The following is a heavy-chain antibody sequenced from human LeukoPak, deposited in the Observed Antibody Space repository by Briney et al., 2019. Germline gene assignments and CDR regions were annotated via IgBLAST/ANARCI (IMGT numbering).Heavy chain of an antibody. Sequence: PGGSLKLSCAASGFTFSGSAIHWVRQASGKGLEWVGRIRGKADTAYAASVKGRFTISRDDSKNTAYLQMNSLKTEDTAVYYCARDPDYGDYDCPDDGLDYLHQVTMIIVNS. CDR2: IRGKADT. D-gene: IGHD4-17*01. CDR1: GFTFSGSA. V-gene: IGHV3-73*01. J-gene: IGHJ4*02. CDR3: ARDPDYGDYDCPDDGLDY.